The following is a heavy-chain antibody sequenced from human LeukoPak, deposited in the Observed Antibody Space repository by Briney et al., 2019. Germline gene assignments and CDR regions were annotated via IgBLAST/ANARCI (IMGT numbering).Heavy chain of an antibody. J-gene: IGHJ4*02. Sequence: SETLSLTCAVSGGSITSSKYFWGWIRQPPGKELELIGIISYSGSTDHNPSLKSRVTISTDTSTNQFSLKLTSVTAADTAVYYCAGLGVMVLVYQFEYWGRGTPVTVSS. D-gene: IGHD2-8*01. V-gene: IGHV4-39*07. CDR3: AGLGVMVLVYQFEY. CDR2: ISYSGST. CDR1: GGSITSSKYF.